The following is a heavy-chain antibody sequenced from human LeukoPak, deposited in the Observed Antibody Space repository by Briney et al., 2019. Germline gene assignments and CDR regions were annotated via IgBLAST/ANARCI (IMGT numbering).Heavy chain of an antibody. J-gene: IGHJ5*02. CDR3: AKAKYDYGDPVGWFDP. CDR1: GFTFSTNA. CDR2: ILGSGVAT. V-gene: IGHV3-23*01. Sequence: GGSLRLSCAASGFTFSTNAMSWVRQAPGKGLEWVSGILGSGVATFYADSVKGRFTISRDNSKNTLYLQKDSLRAEDTAVYYCAKAKYDYGDPVGWFDPWGQGTLVTVSS. D-gene: IGHD4/OR15-4a*01.